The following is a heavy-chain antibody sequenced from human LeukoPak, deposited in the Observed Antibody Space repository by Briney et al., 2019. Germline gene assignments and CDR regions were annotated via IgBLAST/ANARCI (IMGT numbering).Heavy chain of an antibody. V-gene: IGHV1-69*05. CDR2: IIPIFGTA. CDR1: GGTFSSYA. J-gene: IGHJ3*02. D-gene: IGHD1-26*01. Sequence: SVKVSCXASGGTFSSYAISWVRRAPGQGLEWMGGIIPIFGTANYAQKFQGRVTITTDESTSTAYMELSSLRSEDTAVYYCAHLAGDSSGSYPPDAFDIWGQGTMVTVSS. CDR3: AHLAGDSSGSYPPDAFDI.